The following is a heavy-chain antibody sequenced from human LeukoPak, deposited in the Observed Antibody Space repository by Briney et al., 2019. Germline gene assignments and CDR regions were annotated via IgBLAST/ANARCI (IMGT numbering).Heavy chain of an antibody. D-gene: IGHD3-10*01. V-gene: IGHV3-53*01. Sequence: PGGSLRLSCAVSGFAVSSNYMSWVRQAPGKGLEWVAVIYSGGSTYYADSVKGRFTISRDNSKNTLYLQMNSLRAEDTAVYYCARGSPILRGRPFDYWGQGTLVTVSS. CDR1: GFAVSSNY. J-gene: IGHJ4*02. CDR2: IYSGGST. CDR3: ARGSPILRGRPFDY.